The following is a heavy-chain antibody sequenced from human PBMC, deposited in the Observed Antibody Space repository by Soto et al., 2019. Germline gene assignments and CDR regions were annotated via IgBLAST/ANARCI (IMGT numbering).Heavy chain of an antibody. V-gene: IGHV4-39*01. J-gene: IGHJ3*02. CDR2: IYYSGST. CDR3: ASLYYYDSSGYLPDAFDI. D-gene: IGHD3-22*01. CDR1: GGSISSSSYY. Sequence: QLQLQESGPGLVKPSETLSLTCTVSGGSISSSSYYWGWIRQPPGKGLEWIGSIYYSGSTYYNPSLNIRVTISVDTSKNQFSLKLSSVTAADTAVYYCASLYYYDSSGYLPDAFDIWGQGTMVTVSS.